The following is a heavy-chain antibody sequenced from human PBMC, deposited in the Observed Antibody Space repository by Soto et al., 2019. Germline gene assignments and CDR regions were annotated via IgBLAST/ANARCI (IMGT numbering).Heavy chain of an antibody. CDR2: IDWDDDK. CDR1: GFSLSTSGMC. D-gene: IGHD6-13*01. J-gene: IGHJ6*02. Sequence: SGPTLVNPTQTLTLTCTFSGFSLSTSGMCVSWIRQPPGKALEWLARIDWDDDKYYSTSLKTRLTISKDTSKNQVVLTMTNMDPVDTATYYCARIRRSSSWYLPGTYYYYGMDVWGQGTTVTVSS. CDR3: ARIRRSSSWYLPGTYYYYGMDV. V-gene: IGHV2-70*11.